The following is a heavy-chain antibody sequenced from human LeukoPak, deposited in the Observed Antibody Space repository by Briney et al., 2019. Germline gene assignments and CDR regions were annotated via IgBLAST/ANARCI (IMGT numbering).Heavy chain of an antibody. V-gene: IGHV4-34*01. J-gene: IGHJ4*02. Sequence: PSETLSLTCAVHGGSFSGYYWTWIRQPPGKGLEWIGEISYGGRTNYNPSLKSKVTISVATSKSQFSLKLRSVTAADTAVYYCARLYGNYQNYFDYWGQGTLVTVSS. CDR1: GGSFSGYY. CDR2: ISYGGRT. D-gene: IGHD1-7*01. CDR3: ARLYGNYQNYFDY.